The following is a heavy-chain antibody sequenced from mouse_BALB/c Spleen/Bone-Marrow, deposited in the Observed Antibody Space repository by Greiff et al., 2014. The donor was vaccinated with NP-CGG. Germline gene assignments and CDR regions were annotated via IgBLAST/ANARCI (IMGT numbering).Heavy chain of an antibody. J-gene: IGHJ1*01. V-gene: IGHV1-54*01. CDR1: GYAFTNYL. CDR3: ARSGGNWNFDV. CDR2: INPGSGGT. Sequence: VQLQQSGAELVRPGTSVKVSCKASGYAFTNYLIEWVKQRPGQGLEWIGMINPGSGGTNYNEKFKGKATLTADKSSSTAYMQLSSLTSDDAAVYCCARSGGNWNFDVWGAGTTVTVSS. D-gene: IGHD2-1*01.